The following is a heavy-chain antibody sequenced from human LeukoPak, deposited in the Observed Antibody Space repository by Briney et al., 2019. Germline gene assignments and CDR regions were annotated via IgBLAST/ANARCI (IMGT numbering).Heavy chain of an antibody. Sequence: PSETLSLTCTVSAGSISTYYWSWIRQPAGKGLEWIGRIYTSGSTNYNPPLKSRVTMSVDTSKNQFSLKLSPVTAADTAVYFCARDYEDAFDIWGQGTMVTVSS. CDR2: IYTSGST. V-gene: IGHV4-4*07. CDR3: ARDYEDAFDI. J-gene: IGHJ3*02. D-gene: IGHD3-16*01. CDR1: AGSISTYY.